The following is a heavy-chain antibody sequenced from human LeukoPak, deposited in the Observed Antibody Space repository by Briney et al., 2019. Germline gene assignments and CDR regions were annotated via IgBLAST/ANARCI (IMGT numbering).Heavy chain of an antibody. Sequence: SETLSLTCAVYGGSFSGYYWSWIRQPPGKGLEWIGEINHSGSTNYNPSLKSRVTISVDTSKNQFSLKLSSVTAADTAVYYCAKSRSLYSRFDYWGQGTLVTVSS. J-gene: IGHJ4*02. CDR2: INHSGST. V-gene: IGHV4-34*01. D-gene: IGHD2-15*01. CDR1: GGSFSGYY. CDR3: AKSRSLYSRFDY.